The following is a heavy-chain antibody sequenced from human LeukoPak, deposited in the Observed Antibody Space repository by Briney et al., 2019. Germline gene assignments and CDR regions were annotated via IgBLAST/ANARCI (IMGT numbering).Heavy chain of an antibody. CDR3: ARGPSLWSGYSP. CDR2: IYYSGST. Sequence: SETLSLTCTVSGGSISSSSYYWGWIRQPPGKGLEWIGSIYYSGSTYYNPSLKSRVTISVDTSKNQFSLKLSSVTAADTAVYYCARGPSLWSGYSPWGQGTLVTVSS. CDR1: GGSISSSSYY. J-gene: IGHJ5*02. D-gene: IGHD3-3*01. V-gene: IGHV4-39*07.